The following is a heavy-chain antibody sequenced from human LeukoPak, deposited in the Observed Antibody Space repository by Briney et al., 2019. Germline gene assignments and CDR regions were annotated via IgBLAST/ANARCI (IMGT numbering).Heavy chain of an antibody. J-gene: IGHJ4*02. CDR3: TKKVGYDFWSGPNYFDY. D-gene: IGHD3-3*01. CDR2: INSDGSST. Sequence: PGGSLRLSCAASGFTFSSYWMHWVRQAPGKGLVWVSRINSDGSSTSYADSVKGRFTISRDNAKNTLYLQMNSLRAEDTAVYYCTKKVGYDFWSGPNYFDYWGQGTLVTVSS. V-gene: IGHV3-74*01. CDR1: GFTFSSYW.